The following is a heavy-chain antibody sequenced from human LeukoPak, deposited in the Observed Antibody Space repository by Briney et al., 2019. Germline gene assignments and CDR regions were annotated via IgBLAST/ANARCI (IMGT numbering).Heavy chain of an antibody. J-gene: IGHJ4*02. D-gene: IGHD5-18*01. CDR2: IYYSGST. CDR1: GDSISSYY. CDR3: ARGGLRGYSYGQRFDY. V-gene: IGHV4-59*01. Sequence: SETLSLTCNVSGDSISSYYWSWIRQPPGKGLDWIGYIYYSGSTNYNPSLKSRVTISVDTSKYQFSLKLSSVTAADTAVYYCARGGLRGYSYGQRFDYWGQGILVTVSS.